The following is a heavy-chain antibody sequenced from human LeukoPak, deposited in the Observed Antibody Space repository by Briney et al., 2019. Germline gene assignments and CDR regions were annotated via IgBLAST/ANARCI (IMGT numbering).Heavy chain of an antibody. CDR3: ARDHRTMVRGVITY. CDR2: INPNSGGT. V-gene: IGHV1-2*02. Sequence: GASVKGSCKASGYTFTGDYMHWVRQGPGQGLEWMGWINPNSGGTNYVQKFQGRVPMHRDRSISTAYLELSRLRSDDTAVYYCARDHRTMVRGVITYWGQGTLVTVSS. J-gene: IGHJ4*02. CDR1: GYTFTGDY. D-gene: IGHD3-10*01.